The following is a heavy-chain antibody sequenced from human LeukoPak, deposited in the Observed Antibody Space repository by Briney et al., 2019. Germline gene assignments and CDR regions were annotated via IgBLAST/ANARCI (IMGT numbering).Heavy chain of an antibody. D-gene: IGHD1-14*01. V-gene: IGHV1-24*01. CDR3: ATTTYNSRVYYMDV. J-gene: IGHJ6*03. Sequence: GSVKVSCKVSGYTLTELSMHWVRQAPGKGLEWMGSFHPEDCETIYAQKFQGRVTMTEDTSKDTAYMELSSLRSEDTAVYYCATTTYNSRVYYMDVWGKGTTVTVSS. CDR2: FHPEDCET. CDR1: GYTLTELS.